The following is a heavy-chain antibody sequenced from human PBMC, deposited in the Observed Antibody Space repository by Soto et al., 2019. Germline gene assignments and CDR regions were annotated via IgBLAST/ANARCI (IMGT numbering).Heavy chain of an antibody. D-gene: IGHD2-21*02. Sequence: QVQLVQSGAEVKKPGSSVKVSCKASGGTFSSYTIGWVRQAPGQGLEWMGRIIPILGIANYAQKFQGRVTITADKSTSTAYMELSSLRSEDTAVYYCARNKQVVTATPLDYWGQGTLVTVSS. CDR2: IIPILGIA. CDR1: GGTFSSYT. J-gene: IGHJ4*02. V-gene: IGHV1-69*02. CDR3: ARNKQVVTATPLDY.